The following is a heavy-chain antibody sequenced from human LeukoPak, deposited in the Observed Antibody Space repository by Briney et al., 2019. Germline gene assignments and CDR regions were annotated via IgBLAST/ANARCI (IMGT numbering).Heavy chain of an antibody. CDR1: GFTFNNYA. D-gene: IGHD2-15*01. Sequence: PGGSLRLSCAASGFTFNNYAMSWVRQAPGKGLEWVSAISDSGGYAYDADSVKGRFTISRDNSQNTLDLQMNSLRAEDTATYYCTRQLGYCSSGTCYFDSWGQGTLVTVSS. CDR2: ISDSGGYA. J-gene: IGHJ4*02. CDR3: TRQLGYCSSGTCYFDS. V-gene: IGHV3-23*01.